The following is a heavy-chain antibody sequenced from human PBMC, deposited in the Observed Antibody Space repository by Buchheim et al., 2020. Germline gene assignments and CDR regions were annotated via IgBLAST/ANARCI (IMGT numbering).Heavy chain of an antibody. D-gene: IGHD3-3*01. CDR1: GGSISSGGYY. CDR3: AREGRITIFGVVTTRGFDY. V-gene: IGHV4-31*03. CDR2: IYYSGST. J-gene: IGHJ4*02. Sequence: QVQLQESGPGLVKPSQTLSLTCTVSGGSISSGGYYWSWIRQHPGKGLEWIGYIYYSGSTYYNPSLKSRVTISVDTSKNHFFLKLSSVTAADTAVYYCAREGRITIFGVVTTRGFDYWGQGTL.